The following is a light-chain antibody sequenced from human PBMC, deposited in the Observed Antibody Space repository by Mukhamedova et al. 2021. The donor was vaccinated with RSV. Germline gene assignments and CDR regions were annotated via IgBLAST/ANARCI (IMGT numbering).Light chain of an antibody. Sequence: WYQRRVHGKAPKLLIYKAPSLESGVPSRFSGSGSGTEFTLTISSLQPDDFATYYCQQYNSYPWAFGQGTKVEIK. CDR3: QQYNSYPWA. J-gene: IGKJ1*01. V-gene: IGKV1-5*03. CDR2: KAP.